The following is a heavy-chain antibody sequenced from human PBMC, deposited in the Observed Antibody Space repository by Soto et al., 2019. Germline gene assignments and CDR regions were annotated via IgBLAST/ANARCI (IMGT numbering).Heavy chain of an antibody. CDR3: AKDQDCLGVSFYSSAGGVLPQDY. D-gene: IGHD2-15*01. CDR1: GFTFSSYA. J-gene: IGHJ4*02. CDR2: ISGSGGSP. V-gene: IGHV3-23*01. Sequence: GGSLRLSCAASGFTFSSYAMSWVRQAPGKGLEWVSAISGSGGSPYYADSVKGRLTISRDNSKNTLYLQMNSLRAEDTAVYYCAKDQDCLGVSFYSSAGGVLPQDYWGQGTLVTVSS.